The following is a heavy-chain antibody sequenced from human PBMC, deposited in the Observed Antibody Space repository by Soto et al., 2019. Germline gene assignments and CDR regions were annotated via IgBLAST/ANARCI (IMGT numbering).Heavy chain of an antibody. Sequence: QVQLQQWGAGLLKPSETLSLTCAVYGGSFSGNYWSWIRQPPGKGLEWIGEINHSGSTNYNPSLKSRVTISVETSKKQFSLKLSSVTAADTAVYYCARGVVVTATFVAYNWFDPWGQGTLVTVSS. CDR3: ARGVVVTATFVAYNWFDP. J-gene: IGHJ5*02. CDR1: GGSFSGNY. D-gene: IGHD2-15*01. CDR2: INHSGST. V-gene: IGHV4-34*01.